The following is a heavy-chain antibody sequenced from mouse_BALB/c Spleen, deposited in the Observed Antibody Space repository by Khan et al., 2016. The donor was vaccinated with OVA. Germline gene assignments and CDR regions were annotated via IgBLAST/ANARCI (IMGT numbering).Heavy chain of an antibody. Sequence: ELHLQASGPDLVKPGASVRISCKASGYSFTLYYLSWVKQSHGESLEWIGRVNPNNGDSAYNQKFKDRATLTVDKSSNTAYMDFRSLTSEDSAVYYCAIGYDFFASRGQGTLVTVSA. V-gene: IGHV1-26*01. CDR1: GYSFTLYY. CDR2: VNPNNGDS. J-gene: IGHJ3*01. CDR3: AIGYDFFAS. D-gene: IGHD2-2*01.